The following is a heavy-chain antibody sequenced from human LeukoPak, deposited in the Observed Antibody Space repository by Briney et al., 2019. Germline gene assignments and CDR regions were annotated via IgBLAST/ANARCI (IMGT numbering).Heavy chain of an antibody. D-gene: IGHD3-10*01. CDR3: ARVGDHYHWYLDV. CDR2: LYSGGGT. V-gene: IGHV3-53*01. J-gene: IGHJ2*01. CDR1: GFSVGSKY. Sequence: PGGPLTLSCEGSGFSVGSKYMNWVRQAPGKGLEWVSILYSGGGTYYADSVKGRFTVSRDSSKNTLYLHMNSLRVEDTAVYYCARVGDHYHWYLDVWGRGTLVTVSS.